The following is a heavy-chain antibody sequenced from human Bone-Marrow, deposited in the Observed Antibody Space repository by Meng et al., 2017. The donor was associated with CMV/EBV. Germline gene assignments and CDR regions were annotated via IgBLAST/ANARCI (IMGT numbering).Heavy chain of an antibody. CDR2: INWNSYGI. CDR1: GFTFDDHA. Sequence: GGSLRLSCAASGFTFDDHAMHWVRQAPGKGLEWVSVINWNSYGIGYADSVKGRFTISRDNAKNSLYLQMNSLRAEDTAVYYCASYGGNPIFRAFDIWGQGTMVTVSS. J-gene: IGHJ3*02. V-gene: IGHV3-9*01. D-gene: IGHD4-23*01. CDR3: ASYGGNPIFRAFDI.